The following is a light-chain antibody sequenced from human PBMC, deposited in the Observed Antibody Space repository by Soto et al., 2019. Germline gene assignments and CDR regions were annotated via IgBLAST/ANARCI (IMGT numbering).Light chain of an antibody. J-gene: IGKJ5*01. V-gene: IGKV1-5*01. CDR1: QNIRNW. CDR2: DAS. Sequence: DIKVTLSAFALSAYERDRVAINCRASQNIRNWLALYQQKPGKAPNPLIYDASSLKSGVPARFSGSGSGTEFTLTISSLQPDDFATYYCQQYNTYSPFAQGTRL. CDR3: QQYNTYSP.